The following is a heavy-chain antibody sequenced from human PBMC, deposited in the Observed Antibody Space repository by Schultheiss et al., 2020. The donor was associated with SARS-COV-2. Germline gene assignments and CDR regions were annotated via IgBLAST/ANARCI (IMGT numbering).Heavy chain of an antibody. V-gene: IGHV1-69*13. CDR3: ARGYSNYGRYGMDV. Sequence: SVKVSCRASGYTFTSYGISWVRQAPEQGLEWMGGIIPIFGTANYAQKFQGRVTITADESTSTAYMELSSLRSEDTAVYYCARGYSNYGRYGMDVWGQGTTVTVSS. D-gene: IGHD4-11*01. CDR2: IIPIFGTA. CDR1: GYTFTSYG. J-gene: IGHJ6*02.